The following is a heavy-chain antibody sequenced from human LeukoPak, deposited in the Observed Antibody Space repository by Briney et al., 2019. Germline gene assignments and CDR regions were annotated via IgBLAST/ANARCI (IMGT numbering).Heavy chain of an antibody. Sequence: PGGSLRISCAASGFTFSSYAMSWVRQAPGNGLEWVSAISGSGGSTYYADSVKGRFTISRDNSKNTLYLQMNSLRAEDTAVYYCAKASDYGGNPYWGQGTLVTVSS. CDR3: AKASDYGGNPY. CDR1: GFTFSSYA. V-gene: IGHV3-23*01. J-gene: IGHJ4*02. D-gene: IGHD4-23*01. CDR2: ISGSGGST.